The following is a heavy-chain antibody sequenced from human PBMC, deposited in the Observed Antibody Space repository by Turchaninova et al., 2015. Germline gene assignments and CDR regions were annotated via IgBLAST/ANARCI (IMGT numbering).Heavy chain of an antibody. V-gene: IGHV2-5*02. CDR3: AHRRPNSGGWDTGVFDQ. J-gene: IGHJ4*02. Sequence: QITLKESGPTRVKPTQTLTLTCTFSGFSPSTSGVVVVWIRHPPGKALECLALIYWDDDRRYSPSLKSRLTIPKDTSKNQVVLTMTNMDPVDTGTYYCAHRRPNSGGWDTGVFDQWGPGTLVTVSS. D-gene: IGHD6-19*01. CDR2: IYWDDDR. CDR1: GFSPSTSGVV.